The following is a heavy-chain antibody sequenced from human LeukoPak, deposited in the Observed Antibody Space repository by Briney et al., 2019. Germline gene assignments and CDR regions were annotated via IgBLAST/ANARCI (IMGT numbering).Heavy chain of an antibody. J-gene: IGHJ5*02. V-gene: IGHV1-2*02. CDR3: ARADRLHGGPYLIGP. D-gene: IGHD2-21*01. CDR2: INPNSGGT. Sequence: ASVKVSWKSSGYSFTDYYMHWVRQAPGQGLECMGWINPNSGGTSSAQKFQGRVTMTRDTSITTVYMEVSWLTSDDTAIYYCARADRLHGGPYLIGPWGQGTLVTVFS. CDR1: GYSFTDYY.